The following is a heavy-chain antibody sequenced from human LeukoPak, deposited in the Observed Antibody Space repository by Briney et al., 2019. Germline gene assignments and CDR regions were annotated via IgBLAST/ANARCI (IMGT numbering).Heavy chain of an antibody. CDR1: GFTFSSYA. V-gene: IGHV3-23*01. D-gene: IGHD6-19*01. J-gene: IGHJ1*01. CDR2: ISGSGGGT. CDR3: AKGELWLVLYFQH. Sequence: PGGSLRLSCAVCGFTFSSYAMSCVRQAPGKGLEWVAAISGSGGGTDYADSVKGRFTISRDNSKNTLYLQMNSLRAEDTAVYYCAKGELWLVLYFQHWGQGTLVTVSS.